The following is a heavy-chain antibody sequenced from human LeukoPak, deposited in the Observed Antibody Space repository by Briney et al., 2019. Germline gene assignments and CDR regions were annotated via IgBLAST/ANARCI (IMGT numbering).Heavy chain of an antibody. V-gene: IGHV1-18*01. CDR1: GYTFTSYG. Sequence: ASVKVSCKASGYTFTSYGISWVRQAPGQGLEWMGWISTYNGNTNYAQKLQGRVTMTTDTSTSTAYMELRSLRSDDAAVYYCARGYCSSTSCYRLDPWGQGTLVTVSS. CDR2: ISTYNGNT. D-gene: IGHD2-2*02. CDR3: ARGYCSSTSCYRLDP. J-gene: IGHJ5*02.